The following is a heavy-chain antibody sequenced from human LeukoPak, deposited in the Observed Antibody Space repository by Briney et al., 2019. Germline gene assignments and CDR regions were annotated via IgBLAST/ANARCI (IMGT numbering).Heavy chain of an antibody. CDR1: GFTFSSYA. V-gene: IGHV3-23*01. D-gene: IGHD4-23*01. CDR2: ISGSCVNT. CDR3: AKNPGTAVTPYYYYMDV. J-gene: IGHJ6*03. Sequence: PGGSLRLSCAASGFTFSSYAMSWVRQAPGKGLEWVSGISGSCVNTYYADSVNGRYTISRDNSKNTLYLQMTSLRAEDTAIYYCAKNPGTAVTPYYYYMDVWGKGTTVTVSS.